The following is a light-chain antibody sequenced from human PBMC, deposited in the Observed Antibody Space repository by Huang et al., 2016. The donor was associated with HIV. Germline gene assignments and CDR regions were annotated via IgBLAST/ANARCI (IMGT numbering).Light chain of an antibody. J-gene: IGKJ4*01. CDR2: GAS. CDR1: QNVNTD. V-gene: IGKV3-15*01. Sequence: EVVIPYSPSLLPWSPGEIATRSCSASQNVNTDLAWYKHNPGQAPRLLIYGASTRGAGIPARFSGDRSETEFTLTISSLQSADFAIYYCQQYNNWPPLTFGGGTKVEIK. CDR3: QQYNNWPPLT.